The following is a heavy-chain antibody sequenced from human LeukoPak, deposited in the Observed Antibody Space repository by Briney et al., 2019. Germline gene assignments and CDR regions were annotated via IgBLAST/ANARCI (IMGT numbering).Heavy chain of an antibody. Sequence: GGSLRLSCAASGFTFSSYSMNWVRQAPGKGLEWVSSISSSSSYIYYADSVKGRFTISRDNAKNSLYLQMNSLRAEDTAVYYCARGFGYCSSTSCYTTEDYYYYYMDVWGKGTTVTVSS. CDR2: ISSSSSYI. J-gene: IGHJ6*03. CDR1: GFTFSSYS. V-gene: IGHV3-21*01. D-gene: IGHD2-2*02. CDR3: ARGFGYCSSTSCYTTEDYYYYYMDV.